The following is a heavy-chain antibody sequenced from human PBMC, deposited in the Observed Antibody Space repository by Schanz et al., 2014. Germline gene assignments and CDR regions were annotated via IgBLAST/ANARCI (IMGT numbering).Heavy chain of an antibody. D-gene: IGHD1-1*01. J-gene: IGHJ4*02. CDR2: IWSDGSTK. Sequence: QVQMVESGGGVVQPGRSLRLSCAASGFAFSVYGMHWVRQAPGKGPEWVAVIWSDGSTKYYADSVKGRFTMSRDNSKNTLYLQMNSLRAEDTAVYYCARGTDWNLHYWGQGALVTVSS. CDR1: GFAFSVYG. V-gene: IGHV3-33*01. CDR3: ARGTDWNLHY.